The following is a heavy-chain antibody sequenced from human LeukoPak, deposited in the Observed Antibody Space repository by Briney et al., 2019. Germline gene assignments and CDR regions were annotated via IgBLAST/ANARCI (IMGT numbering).Heavy chain of an antibody. Sequence: SPVHWVCQAPGKGLEWVAVILHDGSKEYYADSVKGRFTLSRDNSKNTLYLQMNSLRPEDAAVYYCAREVGLDYWGQGTLVTVSS. V-gene: IGHV3-30-3*01. D-gene: IGHD1-26*01. CDR2: ILHDGSKE. CDR3: AREVGLDY. CDR1: SP. J-gene: IGHJ4*02.